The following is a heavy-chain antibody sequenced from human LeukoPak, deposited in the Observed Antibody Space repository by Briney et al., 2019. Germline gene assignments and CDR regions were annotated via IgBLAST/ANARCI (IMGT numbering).Heavy chain of an antibody. V-gene: IGHV4-34*01. D-gene: IGHD3-22*01. CDR1: GGSFSGYY. Sequence: PSETLSLTCAVYGGSFSGYYWSWIRQPPGKGLEWIGEINHSGSTNYNPSLKSRVTISVDTSKNQFSLKLSSVTAADTAVYYCARGDYYDSFNAFDIWGQGTMVTASS. CDR2: INHSGST. J-gene: IGHJ3*02. CDR3: ARGDYYDSFNAFDI.